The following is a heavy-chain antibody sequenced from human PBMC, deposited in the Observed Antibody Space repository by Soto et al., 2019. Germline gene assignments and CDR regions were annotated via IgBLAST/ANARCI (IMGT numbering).Heavy chain of an antibody. CDR3: AKDLRMIGYCGMDV. CDR2: TTYDGSDK. D-gene: IGHD3-9*01. CDR1: EFTFTTYG. Sequence: QVQLVESGGGVVQPGRSLRLTCAASEFTFTTYGMHWVRQAPGKGLEWVAATTYDGSDKYYADCVKGRFTISRDNSKNTLYLQMNNLRAEDTAVYYCAKDLRMIGYCGMDVWGQGTTVTVSS. V-gene: IGHV3-30*18. J-gene: IGHJ6*02.